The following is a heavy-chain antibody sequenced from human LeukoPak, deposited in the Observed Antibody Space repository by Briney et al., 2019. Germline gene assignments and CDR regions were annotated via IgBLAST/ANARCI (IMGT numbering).Heavy chain of an antibody. J-gene: IGHJ4*02. D-gene: IGHD6-13*01. CDR3: AQGGAGLDY. V-gene: IGHV3-23*01. CDR2: ISGSSYTT. CDR1: GFTFSSYA. Sequence: PGGSLRLSCAASGFTFSSYAMSWVRQAPGKGPEWVSSISGSSYTTYYADSVKGRFTISRDNSKNTVYLQMNSLRAEDTAVYYCAQGGAGLDYWGQGTLVTVSS.